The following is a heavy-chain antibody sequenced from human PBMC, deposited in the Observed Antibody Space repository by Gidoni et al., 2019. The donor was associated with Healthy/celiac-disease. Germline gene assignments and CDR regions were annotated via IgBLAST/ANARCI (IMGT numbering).Heavy chain of an antibody. V-gene: IGHV3-66*01. CDR1: GFTVSSNY. D-gene: IGHD6-13*01. CDR2: IYSGGST. CDR3: AREGKAASFWFDP. Sequence: EVQLVESGGGLVQPGGSLRLSCAASGFTVSSNYMSWVRQAPGKGLECVSVIYSGGSTYYADSVKGRFTISRDNSKNTLYLQMNSLRAEDTAVYYCAREGKAASFWFDPWGQGTLVTVSS. J-gene: IGHJ5*02.